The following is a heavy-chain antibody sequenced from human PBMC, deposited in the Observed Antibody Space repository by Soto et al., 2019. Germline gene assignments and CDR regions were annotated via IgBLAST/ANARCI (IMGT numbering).Heavy chain of an antibody. J-gene: IGHJ4*02. CDR2: IYYSGST. V-gene: IGHV4-61*08. CDR1: GGSISSGGYY. D-gene: IGHD3-3*01. Sequence: PSETLSLTCTVSGGSISSGGYYWSWIRQHPGKGLEWIGYIYYSGSTNYNPSLKSRVTISVDTSKNQFSLKLSSVTAADTAVYYCARVNTIFGVVIIDYWGQGTLVTVSS. CDR3: ARVNTIFGVVIIDY.